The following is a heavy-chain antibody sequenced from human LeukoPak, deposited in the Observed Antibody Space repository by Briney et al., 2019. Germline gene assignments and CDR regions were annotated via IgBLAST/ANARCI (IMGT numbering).Heavy chain of an antibody. CDR2: IKQDGSEK. CDR1: GFTFSSYW. Sequence: PGGFLRLSCAASGFTFSSYWMSWVRQAPGKGLEWVANIKQDGSEKYYVDSVKGRFTISRDNAKNSLYLQMNSLRAEDTAVYYCARGYSSSWYAEYYFDYWGQGTLVTVSS. D-gene: IGHD6-13*01. CDR3: ARGYSSSWYAEYYFDY. J-gene: IGHJ4*02. V-gene: IGHV3-7*04.